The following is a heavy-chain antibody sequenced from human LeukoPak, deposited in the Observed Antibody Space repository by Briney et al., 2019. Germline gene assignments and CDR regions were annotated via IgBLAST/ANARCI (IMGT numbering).Heavy chain of an antibody. V-gene: IGHV3-7*04. D-gene: IGHD6-6*01. CDR3: ARGDSYSSSLGYFDY. CDR2: IKQDGSEK. CDR1: GFTFSSYW. J-gene: IGHJ4*02. Sequence: GGSLRLSCAASGFTFSSYWMSWVRRAPGKGLEWVANIKQDGSEKYYVDSVKGRFTISRGNAKNSLYLQMNSLRAEDTAVYYCARGDSYSSSLGYFDYWGQGTLVTVSS.